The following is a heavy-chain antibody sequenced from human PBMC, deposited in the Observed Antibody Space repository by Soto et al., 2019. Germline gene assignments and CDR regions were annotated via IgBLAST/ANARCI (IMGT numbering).Heavy chain of an antibody. D-gene: IGHD3-10*01. CDR3: ARESGPTTRLRGDVDV. V-gene: IGHV3-49*03. CDR2: IRAKAFGGTT. J-gene: IGHJ6*04. Sequence: EVQLVESGGGLVQPGQSLRLSCTAFGFTFGDYAMGWFRQSPGKGLEWLGFIRAKAFGGTTEYAASVEGRFTLSRDDSKSIAYLQMNSLKTEDTAMYYCARESGPTTRLRGDVDVWGKGTTVTVSS. CDR1: GFTFGDYA.